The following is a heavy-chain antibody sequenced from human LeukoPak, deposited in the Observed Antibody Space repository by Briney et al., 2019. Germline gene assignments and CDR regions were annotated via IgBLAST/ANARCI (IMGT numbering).Heavy chain of an antibody. Sequence: SETLSLTCTVPGGSISSYYWSWIRQPPGKGLEWVGYIYYSGSTNYNPSLKSRVTISVDTSKNQFSLKLSSVTAADTAVYYSAREGDSSASDYWGQGTLVTVSS. J-gene: IGHJ4*02. V-gene: IGHV4-59*01. CDR3: AREGDSSASDY. CDR1: GGSISSYY. D-gene: IGHD3-22*01. CDR2: IYYSGST.